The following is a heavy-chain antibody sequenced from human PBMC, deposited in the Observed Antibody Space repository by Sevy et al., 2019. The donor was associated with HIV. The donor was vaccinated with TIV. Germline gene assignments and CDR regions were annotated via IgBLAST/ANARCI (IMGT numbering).Heavy chain of an antibody. J-gene: IGHJ4*02. CDR3: AREGGYTSAWSPGNH. V-gene: IGHV3-33*01. D-gene: IGHD6-19*01. CDR1: GFTFSTYG. CDR2: MWFDGSNT. Sequence: GGSLRLSCAASGFTFSTYGMHWVRQAPGKGLEWVAVMWFDGSNTYYADSVKGRFTISRDIAKNTLSLQMNSLRVEDTAVYYCAREGGYTSAWSPGNHWGQGTLVTVSS.